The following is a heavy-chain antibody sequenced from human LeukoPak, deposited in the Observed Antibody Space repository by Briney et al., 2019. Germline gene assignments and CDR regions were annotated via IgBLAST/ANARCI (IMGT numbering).Heavy chain of an antibody. D-gene: IGHD5-24*01. Sequence: SETLSLTCTVSGGSISSYYWSWIRQPPGKGLEWIGYIYYSGSTNYNPSLKSRVTISVDTSKNQFSLKLSSVTAADTAVYYCARHVSVEMATIYWFDPWGQGTLVTVSS. V-gene: IGHV4-59*08. CDR1: GGSISSYY. CDR2: IYYSGST. CDR3: ARHVSVEMATIYWFDP. J-gene: IGHJ5*02.